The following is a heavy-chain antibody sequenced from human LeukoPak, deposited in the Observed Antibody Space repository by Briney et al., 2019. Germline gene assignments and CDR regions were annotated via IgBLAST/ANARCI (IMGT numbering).Heavy chain of an antibody. D-gene: IGHD3-22*01. CDR1: GFTFSSYE. CDR2: IISSSTTI. CDR3: ARGGYYFDY. V-gene: IGHV3-48*03. Sequence: GGSLRLSCAASGFTFSSYEMNWVRHAPGKGLEWVSYIISSSTTIYYADSVKGRFTISRDNAKNSLYLQMNSLRAEDTAVYYCARGGYYFDYWGQGTLVTVSS. J-gene: IGHJ4*02.